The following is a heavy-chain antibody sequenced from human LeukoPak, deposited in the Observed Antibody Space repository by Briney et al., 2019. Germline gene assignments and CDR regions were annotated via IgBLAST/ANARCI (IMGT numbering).Heavy chain of an antibody. V-gene: IGHV1-8*01. CDR3: ARDRHYDFWSGYDFDY. D-gene: IGHD3-3*01. CDR2: MNPNSGNT. J-gene: IGHJ4*02. Sequence: ASVKVSCKASGYTFTSYDINWVRQATGQGLEWMGWMNPNSGNTGYAQKFQGRVTMTRNTSISTAYMELSSLRSEDTAVYYCARDRHYDFWSGYDFDYWGQGTLVTVSS. CDR1: GYTFTSYD.